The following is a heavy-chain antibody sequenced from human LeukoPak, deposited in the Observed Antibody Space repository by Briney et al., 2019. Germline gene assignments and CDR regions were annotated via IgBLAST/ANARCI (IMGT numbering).Heavy chain of an antibody. J-gene: IGHJ4*02. D-gene: IGHD3-10*01. V-gene: IGHV3-23*01. CDR3: AKDRDDGSGTDYFDY. CDR2: ISGSGGST. Sequence: GGSLRLSCAASGFTFSSYAMSWARQAPGKGLEWVSAISGSGGSTYYADSVKGRFTISRDNSKNTLYLQMNSLRAEDTAVYYCAKDRDDGSGTDYFDYWGQGTLVTVSS. CDR1: GFTFSSYA.